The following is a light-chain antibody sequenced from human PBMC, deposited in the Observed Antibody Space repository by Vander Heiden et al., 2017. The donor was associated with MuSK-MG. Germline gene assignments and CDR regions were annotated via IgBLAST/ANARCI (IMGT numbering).Light chain of an antibody. CDR3: QVWDSSSDLYAV. CDR1: NIGSKS. J-gene: IGLJ7*01. Sequence: SSVLTQPPPVSVAPGKTARITCGGNNIGSKSVHWYQQKPGQAPVLVVYDDSDRPSGIPERFSGSNSGNTATLTISRVEAGDEADYYCQVWDSSSDLYAVFGGGTQLTVL. V-gene: IGLV3-21*03. CDR2: DDS.